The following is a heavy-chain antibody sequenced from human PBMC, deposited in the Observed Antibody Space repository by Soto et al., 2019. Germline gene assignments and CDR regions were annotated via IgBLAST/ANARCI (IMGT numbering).Heavy chain of an antibody. CDR2: ISSSSSYT. V-gene: IGHV3-11*06. Sequence: GGAPRPSGPAAGLACRVYYMSWIRQAPGKGLEWVSYISSSSSYTNYADSVKGRFTISRDNAKNSLYLQMNSLRAEDTAVYYCVYYSFDYWGQGTLVTVSS. CDR1: GLACRVYY. D-gene: IGHD2-8*01. J-gene: IGHJ4*02. CDR3: VYYSFDY.